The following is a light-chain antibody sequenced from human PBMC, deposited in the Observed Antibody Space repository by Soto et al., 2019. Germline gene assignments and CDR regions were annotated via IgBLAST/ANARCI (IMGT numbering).Light chain of an antibody. Sequence: QSVLTQPLSVSGAPGQRVTISCTGSSANIGAAYNVDWYQQLPGTAPKLLIYGNNNRPSGVPARFSGSKSGTSASLAIAGLQAEDEGDYYCQSYDSILSGYVFGTVTMFTVL. CDR1: SANIGAAYN. J-gene: IGLJ1*01. CDR2: GNN. CDR3: QSYDSILSGYV. V-gene: IGLV1-40*01.